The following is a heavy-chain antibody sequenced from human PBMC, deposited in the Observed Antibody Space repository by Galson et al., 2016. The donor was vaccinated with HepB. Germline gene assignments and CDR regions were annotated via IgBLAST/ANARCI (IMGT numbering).Heavy chain of an antibody. V-gene: IGHV3-7*01. J-gene: IGHJ4*02. D-gene: IGHD5-24*01. Sequence: SLRLSCAASGFAFSSHSMNWVRQAPGKGLEWVANIKEDGSEDYYVDAVRGRFTISRDNAKNSLYFQMNSLKVEDTAIYYCVREGLADGSYFDYWGQGTLVTVSS. CDR3: VREGLADGSYFDY. CDR2: IKEDGSED. CDR1: GFAFSSHS.